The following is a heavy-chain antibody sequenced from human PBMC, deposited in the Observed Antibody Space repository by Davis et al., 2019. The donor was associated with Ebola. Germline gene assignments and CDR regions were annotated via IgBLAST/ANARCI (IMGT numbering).Heavy chain of an antibody. Sequence: PGGSLRLSCAASGFTFSSYAMSWVRQAPGKGLEWVSAISGSGGSTYYADSVKGRFTISRDNAKNSLYLQMNSLRAEDTAVYYCAGTIAAAGTVAYYYGMDVWGQGTTVTVSS. D-gene: IGHD6-13*01. CDR1: GFTFSSYA. V-gene: IGHV3-23*01. J-gene: IGHJ6*02. CDR2: ISGSGGST. CDR3: AGTIAAAGTVAYYYGMDV.